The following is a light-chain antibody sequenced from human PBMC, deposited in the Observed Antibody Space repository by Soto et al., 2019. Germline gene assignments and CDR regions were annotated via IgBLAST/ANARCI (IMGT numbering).Light chain of an antibody. J-gene: IGKJ1*01. CDR2: QVS. CDR3: VQFAHFPRT. CDR1: QSLVYSDGNTY. V-gene: IGKV2-24*01. Sequence: TVLTQAPLTSPVTLGQPASISCRSSQSLVYSDGNTYLSWLQQRPGQPPRLLIYQVSNRYTGVPDRCSGSGAGTAFTLKISRVEADDVGVYFCVQFAHFPRTFGQGTKVEI.